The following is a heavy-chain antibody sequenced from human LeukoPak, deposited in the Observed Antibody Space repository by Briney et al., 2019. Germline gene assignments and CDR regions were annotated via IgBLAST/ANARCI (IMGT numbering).Heavy chain of an antibody. CDR3: TRGSIAYYSMDV. V-gene: IGHV4-59*01. J-gene: IGHJ6*03. D-gene: IGHD3-22*01. CDR2: IYYSGST. CDR1: GGSISSYY. Sequence: SETLSLTCTVSGGSISSYYWSWIRQPPGKGLEWIGYIYYSGSTNYNPSLKSRVTISVDTSKNQFSLKLSSVTAADTAVYYCTRGSIAYYSMDVWGKGTTVTISS.